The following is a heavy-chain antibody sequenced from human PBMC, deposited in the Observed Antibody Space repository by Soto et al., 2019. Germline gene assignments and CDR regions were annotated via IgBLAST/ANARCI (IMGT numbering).Heavy chain of an antibody. Sequence: QVQLVQSGGEVKKPGASVKVSCKASGYTFTSCGISWVRQAPGQGLEWMGWISAYNGNTNHAQKFQGRVTMTTDTSTSTAYMELRRLRSDDTAVYYCARAGPYSSGWFGMDVWGQGTTVTVSS. CDR3: ARAGPYSSGWFGMDV. CDR2: ISAYNGNT. D-gene: IGHD6-19*01. J-gene: IGHJ6*02. V-gene: IGHV1-18*01. CDR1: GYTFTSCG.